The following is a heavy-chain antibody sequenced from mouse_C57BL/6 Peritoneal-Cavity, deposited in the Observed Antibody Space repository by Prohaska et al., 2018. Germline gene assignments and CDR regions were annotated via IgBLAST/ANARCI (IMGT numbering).Heavy chain of an antibody. CDR1: FSFNTYA. V-gene: IGHV10-1*01. CDR3: VRHDFFDY. J-gene: IGHJ2*01. Sequence: FSFNTYAMNWVRQAPGKGLEWVARIRSKSNNYATYYADSVKDRFTISRDDSESMLYLQMNNLKTEDTAMYYCVRHDFFDYWGQGTTLTVSS. CDR2: IRSKSNNYAT.